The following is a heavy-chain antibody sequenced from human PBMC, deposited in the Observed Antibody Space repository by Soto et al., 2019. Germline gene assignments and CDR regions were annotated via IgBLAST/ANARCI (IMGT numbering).Heavy chain of an antibody. V-gene: IGHV3-23*01. Sequence: GGSLRLSCAASGFTFSSYAMNWVRQAPGKGLEWVSAISGSGGSTYYADSVKGRFTISRDNSKNTLYLQMNSLRAEDTAVYYCAKSSNDILTVYYSGAFDIWGQGTMVTDSS. D-gene: IGHD3-9*01. CDR1: GFTFSSYA. J-gene: IGHJ3*02. CDR3: AKSSNDILTVYYSGAFDI. CDR2: ISGSGGST.